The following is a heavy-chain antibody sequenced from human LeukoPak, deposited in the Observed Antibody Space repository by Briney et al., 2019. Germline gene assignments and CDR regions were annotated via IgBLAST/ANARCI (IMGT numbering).Heavy chain of an antibody. Sequence: PGGSLRLSCAASGFTFSSYAMSWVRQAPGKGLEWVSAISGSGGSTYYADSVKGRFTISRDNSKNTLYLQMNSLRAEDTAVYYCAKEDLEGGFWSGDYDYYYYMDVWGKGTTVTVSS. CDR3: AKEDLEGGFWSGDYDYYYYMDV. J-gene: IGHJ6*03. V-gene: IGHV3-23*01. CDR1: GFTFSSYA. CDR2: ISGSGGST. D-gene: IGHD3-3*01.